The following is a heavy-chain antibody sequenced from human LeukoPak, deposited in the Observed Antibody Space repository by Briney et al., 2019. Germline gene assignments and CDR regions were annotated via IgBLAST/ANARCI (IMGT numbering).Heavy chain of an antibody. J-gene: IGHJ4*02. CDR3: TTLSIAAAPNHHGDY. V-gene: IGHV3-15*01. CDR1: GFTFSSYE. Sequence: PGGSLRLSCAASGFTFSSYEMNWVRQAPGKGLEWVGRIKSKTDGGTTDCAAPVKGRFTISRDDSKNTLYLQMNSLKTEDTAVYYCTTLSIAAAPNHHGDYWGQGTLVTVSS. CDR2: IKSKTDGGTT. D-gene: IGHD6-13*01.